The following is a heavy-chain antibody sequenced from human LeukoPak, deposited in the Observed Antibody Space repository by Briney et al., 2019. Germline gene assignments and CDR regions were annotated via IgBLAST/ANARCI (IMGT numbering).Heavy chain of an antibody. V-gene: IGHV1-18*01. CDR2: ISAYNGNT. D-gene: IGHD2-2*01. Sequence: ASVKVSCKASGYTFTSYGISWMRQAPGQGLEWMGWISAYNGNTNYAQKLQGRVTMTTDTSTSTAYMELRSLRSDDTAVYYCARSCSSTSCYGPRFDYWGQGTLVTVSS. CDR1: GYTFTSYG. CDR3: ARSCSSTSCYGPRFDY. J-gene: IGHJ4*02.